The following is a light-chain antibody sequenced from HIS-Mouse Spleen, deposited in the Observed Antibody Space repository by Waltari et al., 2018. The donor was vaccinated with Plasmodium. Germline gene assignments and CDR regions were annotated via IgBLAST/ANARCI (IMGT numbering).Light chain of an antibody. V-gene: IGLV3-21*02. J-gene: IGLJ2*01. Sequence: SYVLTQPPSVSVAPGQTARLPCGGNNLGSQSVPWYQQKPGPAPVLVLYDDSDRPSGIPERFSGSNSGNTATLTISRVEAGDEADYYCQVWDSSSDHPVFGGGTKLTVL. CDR2: DDS. CDR3: QVWDSSSDHPV. CDR1: NLGSQS.